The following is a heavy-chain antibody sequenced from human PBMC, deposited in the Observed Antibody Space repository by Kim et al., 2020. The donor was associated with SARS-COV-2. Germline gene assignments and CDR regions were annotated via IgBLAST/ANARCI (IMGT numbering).Heavy chain of an antibody. J-gene: IGHJ3*02. D-gene: IGHD6-19*01. CDR3: ARGREWLVLGGDDAFDI. Sequence: RKSRVTISVDTSKNQFSLKLSSVTAADTAVYYCARGREWLVLGGDDAFDIWGQGTMVTVSS. V-gene: IGHV4-59*09.